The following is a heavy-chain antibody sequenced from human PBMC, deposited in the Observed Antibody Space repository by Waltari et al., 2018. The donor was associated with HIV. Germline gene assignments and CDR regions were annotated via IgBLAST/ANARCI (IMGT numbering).Heavy chain of an antibody. CDR1: GFTFSSYW. Sequence: EVQLVESGGGLVQPGGSLRLSCAASGFTFSSYWMSWVRQAPGKGLEWVANIKQDGSEKYYVDSVKGRFTISRDNAKNSLYLQMNSLRAEDTAVYYCARAGYYGSGSYYKEGFDPWGQGTLVTVSS. CDR2: IKQDGSEK. J-gene: IGHJ5*02. D-gene: IGHD3-10*01. CDR3: ARAGYYGSGSYYKEGFDP. V-gene: IGHV3-7*03.